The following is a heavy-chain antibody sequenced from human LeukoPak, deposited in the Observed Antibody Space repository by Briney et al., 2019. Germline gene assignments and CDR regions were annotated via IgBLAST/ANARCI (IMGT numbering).Heavy chain of an antibody. CDR2: ISGSGGST. CDR3: ARSGGYDFWSGYHFDY. D-gene: IGHD3-3*01. Sequence: GGSLRLSCAASGFTFSSYAMSWVRQAPGKGLEWVSAISGSGGSTYYADSVKGRFTISRDNAKNSLYLQMNSLRAEDTAVYYCARSGGYDFWSGYHFDYWGQGTLVTVSS. J-gene: IGHJ4*02. CDR1: GFTFSSYA. V-gene: IGHV3-23*01.